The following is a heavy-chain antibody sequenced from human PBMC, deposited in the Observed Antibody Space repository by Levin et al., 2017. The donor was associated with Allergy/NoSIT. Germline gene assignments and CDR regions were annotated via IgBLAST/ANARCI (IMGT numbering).Heavy chain of an antibody. CDR3: TRGLGAAIF. V-gene: IGHV3-49*03. CDR2: IRNIGFGGTI. Sequence: PGGSLRLSCATSGFSFRDYAIGWFRQAPGKGLEWVGYIRNIGFGGTIEYAASVKGRFIISRDDSKGIAYLQMNSLRVEDTGRYYCTRGLGAAIFWGQGTLVTVSS. J-gene: IGHJ4*02. D-gene: IGHD3-3*01. CDR1: GFSFRDYA.